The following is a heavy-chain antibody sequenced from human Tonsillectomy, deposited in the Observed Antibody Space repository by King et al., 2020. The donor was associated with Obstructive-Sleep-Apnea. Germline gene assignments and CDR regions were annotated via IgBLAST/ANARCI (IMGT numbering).Heavy chain of an antibody. CDR2: ISWDGGST. CDR1: GFTFDDYT. CDR3: AKDSGGDSIFDY. V-gene: IGHV3-43*01. J-gene: IGHJ4*02. Sequence: LVESGGVVVQSGGSLRLSCAASGFTFDDYTMHWVRQPPGKGLEWVSLISWDGGSTYYADSVRGRFTISRDNSKNSLYLQMNSLRTEDTALYYCAKDSGGDSIFDYWGQGTLVTVSS. D-gene: IGHD4-23*01.